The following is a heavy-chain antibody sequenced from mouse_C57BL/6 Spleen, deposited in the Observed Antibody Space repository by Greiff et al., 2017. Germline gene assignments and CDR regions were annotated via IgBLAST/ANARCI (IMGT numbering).Heavy chain of an antibody. CDR2: IYPGSGST. J-gene: IGHJ1*03. V-gene: IGHV1-55*01. Sequence: QVQLQQPGAELVKPGASVKMSCKASGYTFTSYWITWVKQRPGQGLEWIGDIYPGSGSTNYNEKFKSKATLTVDTSSSTAYMQLSSLTSEYSAVYYCARGDYYGSIDWYFDVWGTGTTVTVSS. CDR3: ARGDYYGSIDWYFDV. CDR1: GYTFTSYW. D-gene: IGHD1-1*01.